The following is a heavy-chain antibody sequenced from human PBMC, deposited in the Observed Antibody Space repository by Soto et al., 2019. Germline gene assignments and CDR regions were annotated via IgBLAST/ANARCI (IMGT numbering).Heavy chain of an antibody. Sequence: GASVKVSCKASGYTFTSYYMHWVRQAPGQGLEWMGIINPSGGSTSYAQKFQGRVTMTRDTSTSTVYMELKSLRADDKATYYCAKDPPSPWTANWVDPWGKGTLVTVSS. V-gene: IGHV1-46*01. J-gene: IGHJ5*02. CDR3: AKDPPSPWTANWVDP. CDR2: INPSGGST. CDR1: GYTFTSYY. D-gene: IGHD1-1*01.